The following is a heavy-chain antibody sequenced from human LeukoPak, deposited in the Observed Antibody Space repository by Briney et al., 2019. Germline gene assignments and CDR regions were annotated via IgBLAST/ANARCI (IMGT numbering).Heavy chain of an antibody. D-gene: IGHD6-6*01. Sequence: GGSLRLSCAAPGFTFNSYNMNWVRQAPGKGLEWVSYISSSSSTIYYADSVKGRFTISRGSAKTSLFLQMNSLRDEDTAVYYCARAYSSSSGRDAFDSWGLGTLVTVSS. J-gene: IGHJ3*02. CDR2: ISSSSSTI. CDR1: GFTFNSYN. CDR3: ARAYSSSSGRDAFDS. V-gene: IGHV3-48*02.